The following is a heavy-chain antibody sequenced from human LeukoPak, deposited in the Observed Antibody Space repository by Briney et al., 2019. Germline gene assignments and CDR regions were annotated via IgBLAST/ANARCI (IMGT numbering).Heavy chain of an antibody. CDR1: GYTFTSYY. Sequence: GASVKVSCKASGYTFTSYYMHWVRQAPGQGLEWMGIINPSGGSTSYAQKFQGRVTMTRDTSTSTVYMELSSLRSEDTAVYYCARGPYSSGWFHQRGESYDYWGQGTLVTVSS. CDR3: ARGPYSSGWFHQRGESYDY. CDR2: INPSGGST. V-gene: IGHV1-46*01. D-gene: IGHD6-19*01. J-gene: IGHJ4*02.